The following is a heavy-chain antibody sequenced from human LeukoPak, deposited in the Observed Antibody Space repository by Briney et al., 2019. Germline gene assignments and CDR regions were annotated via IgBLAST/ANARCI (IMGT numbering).Heavy chain of an antibody. D-gene: IGHD5-18*01. CDR3: ARVDTAMVFAY. V-gene: IGHV1-46*01. CDR2: INPSGGST. Sequence: ASVKVSCKASGYTFTSYYMHWVRQAPGQGLEWMGIINPSGGSTSYAQKFQGRVTMTKDTSTSTVYMELSSLRSEDTAVYYCARVDTAMVFAYWGQGTLVTVSS. J-gene: IGHJ4*02. CDR1: GYTFTSYY.